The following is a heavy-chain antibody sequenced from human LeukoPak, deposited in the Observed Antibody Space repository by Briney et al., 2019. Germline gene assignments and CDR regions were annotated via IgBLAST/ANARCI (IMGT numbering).Heavy chain of an antibody. CDR3: ARVSRFGVATYYFDY. V-gene: IGHV3-66*01. CDR1: GFTVSSNY. J-gene: IGHJ4*02. D-gene: IGHD3-3*01. CDR2: IYSGGST. Sequence: GGSLRLSCAASGFTVSSNYMSWVRQAPGKGLEWVSVIYSGGSTYSAASVRDRFTISRDNSKNTLYLQMNSLRAEDTAVYYCARVSRFGVATYYFDYWGQGTLVTVSS.